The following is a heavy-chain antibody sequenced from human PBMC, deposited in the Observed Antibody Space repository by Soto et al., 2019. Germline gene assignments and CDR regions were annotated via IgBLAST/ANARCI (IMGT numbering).Heavy chain of an antibody. D-gene: IGHD2-15*01. V-gene: IGHV1-8*01. CDR3: VSLTGYCSGGSCYYYFDY. Sequence: ASVKVSCKASGYTFTSYDINWVRQATGQGLEWMGWMNPNSGNTGYAQKFQGRVTMTRNTSISTAYMELSSLRSEDTAVYYCVSLTGYCSGGSCYYYFDYWGQGTLVTVSS. CDR1: GYTFTSYD. J-gene: IGHJ4*02. CDR2: MNPNSGNT.